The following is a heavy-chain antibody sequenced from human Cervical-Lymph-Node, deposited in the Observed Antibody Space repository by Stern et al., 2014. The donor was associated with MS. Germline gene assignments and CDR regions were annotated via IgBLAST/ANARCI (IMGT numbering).Heavy chain of an antibody. J-gene: IGHJ6*02. Sequence: VQLVQSGGGVVQPGRSRRLSCAASGFTFSSSGMHRVRQAPGKGLEWVAVIWYDGSNKYYADSVKGRFTISRDNSKNTLYLQMNSLRAEDTAVYYCARDPDYYGMDVWGQGTTVTVSS. V-gene: IGHV3-33*01. CDR3: ARDPDYYGMDV. CDR1: GFTFSSSG. CDR2: IWYDGSNK.